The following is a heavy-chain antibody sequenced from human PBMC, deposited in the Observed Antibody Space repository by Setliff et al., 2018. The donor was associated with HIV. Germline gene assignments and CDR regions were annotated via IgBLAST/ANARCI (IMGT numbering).Heavy chain of an antibody. CDR3: TTEDPWLRFGH. D-gene: IGHD5-12*01. V-gene: IGHV3-15*01. CDR1: GFPFSDYG. CDR2: IKSKTDGGTT. Sequence: PGGSLRLSCAASGFPFSDYGMHWVRQAPGKGLEWVGHIKSKTDGGTTDYAAPVKGRFTISRDDSKTTLYLQMNSLKTEDTAVYYCTTEDPWLRFGHWGQGTLVTVSS. J-gene: IGHJ5*02.